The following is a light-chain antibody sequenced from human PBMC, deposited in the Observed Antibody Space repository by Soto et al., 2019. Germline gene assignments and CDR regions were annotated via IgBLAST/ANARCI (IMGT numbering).Light chain of an antibody. V-gene: IGLV1-44*01. J-gene: IGLJ1*01. CDR1: SSNIGSNT. CDR2: SNN. Sequence: QSVRTQPPSASGTPGQRVTISCSGRSSNIGSNTVNWYQQLPGTAPQLLIYSNNQRPSGVPDRFSGSKSGTSASLAISGLQSEDEADYYCAAWDDSLIGYVFGTGTKVTVL. CDR3: AAWDDSLIGYV.